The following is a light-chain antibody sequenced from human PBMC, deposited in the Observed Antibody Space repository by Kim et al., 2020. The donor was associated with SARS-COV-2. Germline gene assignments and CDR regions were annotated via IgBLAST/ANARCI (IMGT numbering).Light chain of an antibody. J-gene: IGLJ3*02. CDR1: GSDVGGCNF. CDR3: CSSTGTSWV. CDR2: DVS. Sequence: QSALTQPRSVSGSPGQSVAISCTGTGSDVGGCNFVSWFQHHPGEAPKLLIYDVSQRPPGVPDRFSGSKSGNTASLTISGLQADDEADYYCCSSTGTSWVFGGGTKLTVL. V-gene: IGLV2-11*01.